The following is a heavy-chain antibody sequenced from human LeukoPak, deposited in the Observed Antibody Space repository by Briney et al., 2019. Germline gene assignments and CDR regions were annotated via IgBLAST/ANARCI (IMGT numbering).Heavy chain of an antibody. V-gene: IGHV3-73*01. Sequence: PGGSLKLSCAASGFIFSGSAMHWVRQASGKGLEWVGHIRSKPNSYATAYAASVKGRFTISGDASKNTAYLQMNSPKTEDTAVYYCTTSSRDSSGSYWNYWGQGTLVTVSS. D-gene: IGHD3-10*01. CDR1: GFIFSGSA. CDR3: TTSSRDSSGSYWNY. J-gene: IGHJ4*02. CDR2: IRSKPNSYAT.